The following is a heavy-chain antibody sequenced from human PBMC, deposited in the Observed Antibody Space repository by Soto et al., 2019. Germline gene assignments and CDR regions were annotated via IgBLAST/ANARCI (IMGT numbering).Heavy chain of an antibody. CDR2: IYYSGST. V-gene: IGHV4-39*01. J-gene: IGHJ4*02. Sequence: SETLSVTCTVSGGSISSSSYYWGWIRQPPGKGLEWIGSIYYSGSTYYNPSLKSRVTISVDTSKNQFSLKLSSVTAADTAVYYCARHFVGGYCSGGSCGDFDYWGQGTLVTVSS. CDR3: ARHFVGGYCSGGSCGDFDY. CDR1: GGSISSSSYY. D-gene: IGHD2-15*01.